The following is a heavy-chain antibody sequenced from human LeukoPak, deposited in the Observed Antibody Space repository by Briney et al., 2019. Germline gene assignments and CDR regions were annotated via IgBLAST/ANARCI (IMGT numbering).Heavy chain of an antibody. D-gene: IGHD3-22*01. Sequence: SETLSLTCTVSGGSISSYYWSWIRQPPGKGLEWIGYIYYSGSTNYNPSLKSRVTISVDTSKNQFSLKLSSVTAADTAVYYCARANDYYDSSGYYSLFDYRGQGTLVTVSS. CDR3: ARANDYYDSSGYYSLFDY. V-gene: IGHV4-59*08. CDR2: IYYSGST. CDR1: GGSISSYY. J-gene: IGHJ4*02.